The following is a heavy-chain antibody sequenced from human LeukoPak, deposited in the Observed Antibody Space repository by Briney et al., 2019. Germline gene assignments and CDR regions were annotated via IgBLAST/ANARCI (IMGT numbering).Heavy chain of an antibody. CDR1: GFTFSSYG. CDR3: AKGHFPGYSYGSPPPD. CDR2: ISYDGSNK. J-gene: IGHJ4*02. D-gene: IGHD5-18*01. Sequence: PGGSLRLSCAASGFTFSSYGMHWVRQAPGKGLEWVAVISYDGSNKYYADSVKGRFTISRDNSKNTLYLQMNSLRAEDTAVYYCAKGHFPGYSYGSPPPDWGQGTLVTVSS. V-gene: IGHV3-30*18.